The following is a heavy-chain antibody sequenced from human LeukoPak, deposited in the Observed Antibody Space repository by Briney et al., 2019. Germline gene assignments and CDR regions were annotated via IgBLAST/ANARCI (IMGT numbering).Heavy chain of an antibody. V-gene: IGHV1-46*01. J-gene: IGHJ4*02. CDR1: GYTFTSYY. CDR3: ARDTANYYYDSSGYYFDY. D-gene: IGHD3-22*01. Sequence: ASVKVSCKASGYTFTSYYMHWVRQAPGQGLEWMGIINPRGGSTSYAQKFQGRVTMTRDTSTSTVYMELSSLRSEDTAVYYCARDTANYYYDSSGYYFDYWGQGTLVTVSS. CDR2: INPRGGST.